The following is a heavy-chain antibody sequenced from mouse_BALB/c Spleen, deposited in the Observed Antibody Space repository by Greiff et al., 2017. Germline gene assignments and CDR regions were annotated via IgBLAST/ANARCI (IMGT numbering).Heavy chain of an antibody. J-gene: IGHJ2*01. CDR3: ARRDYRYDVDY. CDR1: GYSITSDYA. V-gene: IGHV3-2*02. CDR2: ISYSGST. Sequence: EVKLMESGPGLVKPSQSLSLTCTVTGYSITSDYAWNWIRQFPGNKLEWMGYISYSGSTSYNPSLKSRISITRDTSKNQFFLQLNSVTTEDTATYYCARRDYRYDVDYWGQGTTLTVSS. D-gene: IGHD2-14*01.